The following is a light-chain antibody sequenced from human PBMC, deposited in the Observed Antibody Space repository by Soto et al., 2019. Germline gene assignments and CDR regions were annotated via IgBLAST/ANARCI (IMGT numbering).Light chain of an antibody. V-gene: IGKV3-20*01. J-gene: IGKJ1*01. CDR3: QQYGSSGT. CDR2: GAS. Sequence: NLLTQSPAPPSLSPVERAPLSCRASQSVSNNYLAWYQQKPGQAPRLLIYGASNRATGIPDRFSGSGSGTDFTLTISRLEPEDFAVYYCQQYGSSGTFGQGTKVDIK. CDR1: QSVSNNY.